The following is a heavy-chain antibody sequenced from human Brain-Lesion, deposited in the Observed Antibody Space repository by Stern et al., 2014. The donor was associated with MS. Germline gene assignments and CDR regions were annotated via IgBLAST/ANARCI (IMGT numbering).Heavy chain of an antibody. J-gene: IGHJ5*02. CDR3: ARDRTCTGGSCYGP. Sequence: EVQLVESGGKLIQPGESLRISCAASGFSVSNNYMTWVRQAPGKGLEWVCRIYSGGRTYYADSVKGRFTISRDNSKNTLYLQMNNLRAEDTAVYYCARDRTCTGGSCYGPWGQGTLVTVSS. D-gene: IGHD2-15*01. CDR2: IYSGGRT. V-gene: IGHV3-53*01. CDR1: GFSVSNNY.